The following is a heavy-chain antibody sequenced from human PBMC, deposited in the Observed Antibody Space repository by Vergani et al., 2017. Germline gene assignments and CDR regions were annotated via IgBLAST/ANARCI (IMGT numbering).Heavy chain of an antibody. CDR2: IIPMFGTT. CDR1: GGTFSSYS. V-gene: IGHV1-69*01. J-gene: IGHJ4*02. CDR3: ARGKRAKWLVRVYLDY. Sequence: QVQLVQSGAEVKKPGSSVKVSCKASGGTFSSYSTLWVRHASGQGLDWMGGIIPMFGTTYYAQKLQGRVLITADESTSKAYMELNSLRSKDTAVYYWARGKRAKWLVRVYLDYWRQGTLVTVSS. D-gene: IGHD6-19*01.